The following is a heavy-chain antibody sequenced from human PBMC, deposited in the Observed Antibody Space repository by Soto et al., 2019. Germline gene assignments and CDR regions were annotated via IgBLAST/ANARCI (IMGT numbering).Heavy chain of an antibody. CDR3: TKGATRLFDA. CDR2: VYPSDSDV. D-gene: IGHD3-16*01. Sequence: PGEYLTLSCQGSGYRFTSSWIGWVRQMPGKGLEWLGNVYPSDSDVRYSPSFEGRVTISADNSINTAYLHLLNLKASDTAIDNCTKGATRLFDACGQGTRVTVSA. CDR1: GYRFTSSW. V-gene: IGHV5-51*01. J-gene: IGHJ4*02.